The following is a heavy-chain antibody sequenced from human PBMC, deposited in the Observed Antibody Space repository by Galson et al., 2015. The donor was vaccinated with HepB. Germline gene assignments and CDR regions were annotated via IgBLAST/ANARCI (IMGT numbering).Heavy chain of an antibody. Sequence: QSGAEVKKPGESLKISCKASGYSFTTSWIGWVRQMPGKGLEWMALIDPVDSDTRYIPSFQDQVTIPVDKSISTAYLQWTSLRVSDTAVYYCATPMIVQGGNTFDIWGQGTRVTVSS. CDR3: ATPMIVQGGNTFDI. J-gene: IGHJ3*02. D-gene: IGHD3-22*01. V-gene: IGHV5-51*01. CDR1: GYSFTTSW. CDR2: IDPVDSDT.